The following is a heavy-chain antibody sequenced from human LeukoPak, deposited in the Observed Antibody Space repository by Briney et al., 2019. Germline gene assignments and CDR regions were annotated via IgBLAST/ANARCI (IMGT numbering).Heavy chain of an antibody. CDR1: GGTFSSYA. D-gene: IGHD6-13*01. CDR3: ARVPGIAAAEDY. V-gene: IGHV1-69*05. Sequence: ASVKVSCKASGGTFSSYAISWVRQAPGQGLEWMGGIIPIFGTANYAQKLQGRVTMTTDTSTSTAYMELRSLRSDDTAVYYCARVPGIAAAEDYWGQGTLVTVSS. CDR2: IIPIFGTA. J-gene: IGHJ4*02.